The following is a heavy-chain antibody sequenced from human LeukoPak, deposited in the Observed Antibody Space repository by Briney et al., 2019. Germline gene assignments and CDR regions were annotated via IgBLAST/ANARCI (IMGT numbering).Heavy chain of an antibody. V-gene: IGHV3-48*02. CDR3: ARDGVDTAMVPSYYYFDY. CDR2: ISRSGSGI. J-gene: IGHJ4*02. CDR1: GFTFISYS. Sequence: GGSLRLSCAASGFTFISYSLNWVRQAPGKGLEWISYISRSGSGIFYADSVKGRVTISRDKAKNSLYLQMNGLRDEDTAVYYCARDGVDTAMVPSYYYFDYWGQGTLVTVSS. D-gene: IGHD5-18*01.